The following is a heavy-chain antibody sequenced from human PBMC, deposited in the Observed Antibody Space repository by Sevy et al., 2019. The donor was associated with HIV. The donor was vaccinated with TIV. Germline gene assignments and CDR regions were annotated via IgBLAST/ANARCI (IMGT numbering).Heavy chain of an antibody. J-gene: IGHJ4*02. D-gene: IGHD3-10*02. CDR2: FSFGCGKI. CDR1: GFTFSSYA. Sequence: GGFLRLSCAASGFTFSSYAMSWVRQAPGKGLEWVSTFSFGCGKINYADSVKGRFTTSRDNSKNTLYLQMHSLRAEDTAVYYCAREGCSKPHDYWGQGTLVTVSS. V-gene: IGHV3-23*01. CDR3: AREGCSKPHDY.